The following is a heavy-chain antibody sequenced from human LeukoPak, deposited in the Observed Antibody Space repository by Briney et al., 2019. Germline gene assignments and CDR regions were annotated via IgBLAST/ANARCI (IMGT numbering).Heavy chain of an antibody. Sequence: SETLSLTCTVSGGSISSFYWSWIRQPPGKGLEWIGYIYYSGSTNYNPSLKSRVTISVDTSKNQFSLKLSSVTAADTAVYYCARSHSSYYDGDFDCWGQGTLVTVSS. J-gene: IGHJ4*02. CDR3: ARSHSSYYDGDFDC. D-gene: IGHD3-22*01. CDR1: GGSISSFY. V-gene: IGHV4-59*01. CDR2: IYYSGST.